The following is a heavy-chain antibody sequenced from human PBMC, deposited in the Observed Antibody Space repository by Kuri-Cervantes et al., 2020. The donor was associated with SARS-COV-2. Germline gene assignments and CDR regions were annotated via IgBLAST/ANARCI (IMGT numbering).Heavy chain of an antibody. CDR1: GFTFSSYG. Sequence: GESLKISCAASGFTFSSYGMHWVRQAPGKGLEWVAFISYDGSNKYYVESVKGRFTISRDNSKNTLYLQINSLRAEDTAVYYCAKGRHGIIVVIAAIDYWGQGTLVTVSS. V-gene: IGHV3-30*18. CDR2: ISYDGSNK. CDR3: AKGRHGIIVVIAAIDY. D-gene: IGHD2-15*01. J-gene: IGHJ4*02.